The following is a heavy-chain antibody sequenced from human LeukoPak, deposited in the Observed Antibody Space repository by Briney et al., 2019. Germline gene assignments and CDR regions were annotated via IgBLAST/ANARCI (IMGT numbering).Heavy chain of an antibody. CDR3: ARVDWESGSYIDY. V-gene: IGHV3-30*02. Sequence: GGSLRLSCAASGFTFSSYGMHWVRQAPGKGLEWVAFIRYDGSNKYYADSVKGRFTISRDNSKNTLYLQMNSLRAEDTAVYYCARVDWESGSYIDYWGQGTLVTVSS. CDR1: GFTFSSYG. J-gene: IGHJ4*02. CDR2: IRYDGSNK. D-gene: IGHD3-10*01.